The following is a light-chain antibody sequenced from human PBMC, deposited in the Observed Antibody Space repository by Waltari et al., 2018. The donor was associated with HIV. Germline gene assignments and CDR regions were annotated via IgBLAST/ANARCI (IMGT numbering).Light chain of an antibody. Sequence: EIVMTQSPGPLSVSPGEGASLSCRASQSVSTSLAWYQQKPGQTPTLIVYDASTRATSVPDRFSGGGSGTDFTLTISSLQSEDFAVYYCQQYKNWPLTFGGGTKVETK. CDR3: QQYKNWPLT. J-gene: IGKJ4*01. CDR1: QSVSTS. V-gene: IGKV3D-15*01. CDR2: DAS.